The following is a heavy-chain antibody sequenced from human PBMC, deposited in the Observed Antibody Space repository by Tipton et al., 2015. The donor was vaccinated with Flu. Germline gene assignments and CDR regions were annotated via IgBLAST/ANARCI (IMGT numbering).Heavy chain of an antibody. J-gene: IGHJ4*01. CDR2: IHPSGST. V-gene: IGHV4-34*01. D-gene: IGHD7-27*01. CDR3: ASKVANWGVWEPLDY. Sequence: TLSLTCGVSGGSFSDFNWGWIRQSPGKGLEWIGEIHPSGSTNYKSTLKSRVTVSADTSKKQFSLKLTSVTAADTAVYYCASKVANWGVWEPLDYWGHGTLVTVSS. CDR1: GGSFSDFN.